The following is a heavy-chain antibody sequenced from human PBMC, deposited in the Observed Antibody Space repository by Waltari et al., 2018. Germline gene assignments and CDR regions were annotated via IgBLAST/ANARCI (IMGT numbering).Heavy chain of an antibody. Sequence: VQLQQWGAGLLKPSETLSLTCGVNGGSLSDYYWRWLRQHPGQGLEWIGEINQSGSTNYNPSLKSRVTISIDTSKNQFSLKLSSVTAADTAVYYCARVGRGYQTPYHYFYGMDVWGLGTTVTVSS. D-gene: IGHD5-12*01. V-gene: IGHV4-34*01. CDR1: GGSLSDYY. CDR2: INQSGST. J-gene: IGHJ6*02. CDR3: ARVGRGYQTPYHYFYGMDV.